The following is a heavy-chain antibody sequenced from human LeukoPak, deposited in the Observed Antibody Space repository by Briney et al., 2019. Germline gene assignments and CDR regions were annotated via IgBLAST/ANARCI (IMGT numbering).Heavy chain of an antibody. J-gene: IGHJ6*03. V-gene: IGHV1-8*03. CDR2: INPNSGDT. CDR1: GYTFTDYY. Sequence: ASVKVSCKASGYTFTDYYMHWVRQAPGQGLEWMGRINPNSGDTGYAQKFQGRVTITRNTSISTAYMELSSLRSEDTAVYYCARGLWGYQLLGTDYYYYMDVWGKGTTVTVSS. D-gene: IGHD2-2*01. CDR3: ARGLWGYQLLGTDYYYYMDV.